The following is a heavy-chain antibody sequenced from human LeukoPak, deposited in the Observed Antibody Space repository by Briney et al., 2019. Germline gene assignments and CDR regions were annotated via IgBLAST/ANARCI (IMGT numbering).Heavy chain of an antibody. J-gene: IGHJ6*03. CDR1: GYRFTSYW. Sequence: GESLKISCKGSGYRFTSYWIGWVRQMPGKGLEWMGIVYPSDSDTRYSPSFQGQVSTSADKSISTAYLQWSSLKASDTAMYYCASSGYSGYVSYYYMDVWGKGTTVTVSS. CDR2: VYPSDSDT. CDR3: ASSGYSGYVSYYYMDV. V-gene: IGHV5-51*01. D-gene: IGHD5-12*01.